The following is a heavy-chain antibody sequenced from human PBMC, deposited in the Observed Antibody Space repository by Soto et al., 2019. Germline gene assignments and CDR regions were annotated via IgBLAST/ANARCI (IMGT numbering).Heavy chain of an antibody. CDR2: IYYSGST. D-gene: IGHD3-16*01. J-gene: IGHJ5*02. Sequence: QLQLQESGPGLVKPSETLSLTCTVSGGSISSSSYYWGWIRQPPGKGLEWIGSIYYSGSTYYNPSLKSRVTISVDTSKNQFSLKLSSVTAADTAVYYCASGRKAGPGGLRAPSWFDPWGQGTLVTVSS. CDR3: ASGRKAGPGGLRAPSWFDP. CDR1: GGSISSSSYY. V-gene: IGHV4-39*01.